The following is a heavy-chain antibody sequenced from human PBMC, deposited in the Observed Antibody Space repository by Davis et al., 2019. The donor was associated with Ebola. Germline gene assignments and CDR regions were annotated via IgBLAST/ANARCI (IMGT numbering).Heavy chain of an antibody. Sequence: SVKVSCKASGGTFSSYAISWVRQAPGQGLEWMGRIIPMLGIPDYAQKFQDRITITADKSTTTSYMALNSLRSEDTAVYYCATEARQYSDPFGPPRLDWGQGTLVTVSS. CDR1: GGTFSSYA. V-gene: IGHV1-69*04. J-gene: IGHJ4*02. CDR3: ATEARQYSDPFGPPRLD. D-gene: IGHD2/OR15-2a*01. CDR2: IIPMLGIP.